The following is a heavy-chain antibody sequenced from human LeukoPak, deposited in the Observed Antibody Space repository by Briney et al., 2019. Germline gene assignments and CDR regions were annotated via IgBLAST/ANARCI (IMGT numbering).Heavy chain of an antibody. CDR2: ISYDGSNK. CDR3: AKDEYYGSGSYDTPFDY. J-gene: IGHJ4*02. V-gene: IGHV3-30*18. CDR1: GFTFSSYG. D-gene: IGHD3-10*01. Sequence: GGSLGLSCAASGFTFSSYGMHWVRQAPGKGLEWVAVISYDGSNKYYADSVKGRFTISGDNSKNTLYLQMNSLRAEDTAVYYCAKDEYYGSGSYDTPFDYWGQGTLVTVSS.